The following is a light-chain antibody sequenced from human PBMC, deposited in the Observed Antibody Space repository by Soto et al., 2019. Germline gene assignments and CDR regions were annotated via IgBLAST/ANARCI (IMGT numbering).Light chain of an antibody. CDR3: AAGDDSLNGFV. Sequence: QSVLTQPPSASGTPGPRVTISCSGSSSNIGSTTVSWFQLLPGTAPKLLISTNDQRPSGVPDRFSGSQSCTSASLAISGLQSEVYADSYCAAGDDSLNGFVFGTGTKLTVL. J-gene: IGLJ1*01. CDR1: SSNIGSTT. CDR2: TND. V-gene: IGLV1-44*01.